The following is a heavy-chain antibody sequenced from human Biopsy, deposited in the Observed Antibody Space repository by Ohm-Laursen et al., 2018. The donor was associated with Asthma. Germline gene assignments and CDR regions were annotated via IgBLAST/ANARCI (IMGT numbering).Heavy chain of an antibody. V-gene: IGHV3-30*01. CDR3: VRDGTDDAFDI. Sequence: SLRLSCAAFGFSFSNFAIHWVRQAPGKGLEWVGVISKDASTQDYADSVKGRSTMARDNSKNTLDLQVNSLREEDTAVYYCVRDGTDDAFDIWGQGTVVSVSS. D-gene: IGHD1-1*01. CDR1: GFSFSNFA. CDR2: ISKDASTQ. J-gene: IGHJ3*02.